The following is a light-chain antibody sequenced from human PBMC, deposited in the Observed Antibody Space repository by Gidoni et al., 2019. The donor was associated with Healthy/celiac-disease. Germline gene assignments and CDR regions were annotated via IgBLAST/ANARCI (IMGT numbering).Light chain of an antibody. J-gene: IGKJ4*01. V-gene: IGKV3-11*01. CDR1: QSVSSY. Sequence: ELVLTRSPATLSLSPGERATLSCRASQSVSSYLAWYQQKPGQAPRLLIYDASNRATGIPARFSGSGSGTDFTLTISSLEPEDFAVYYCQQRSNWPPSLTFGGGTKVEIK. CDR3: QQRSNWPPSLT. CDR2: DAS.